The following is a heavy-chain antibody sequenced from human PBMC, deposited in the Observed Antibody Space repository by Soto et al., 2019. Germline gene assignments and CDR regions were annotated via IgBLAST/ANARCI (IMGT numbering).Heavy chain of an antibody. CDR1: GFSFSTYA. D-gene: IGHD4-17*01. J-gene: IGHJ4*02. CDR2: TSGTGGTT. CDR3: AKDVKTSVARAYDY. Sequence: EVHLLESGGGLVQPGGSLRLSCATSGFSFSTYAMTWVRQAPGKGPEWVSVTSGTGGTTYYADAVKGRFTISRDNSKNTLYLQMNSLRAEDTAVYYCAKDVKTSVARAYDYWGQGTLVTVSS. V-gene: IGHV3-23*01.